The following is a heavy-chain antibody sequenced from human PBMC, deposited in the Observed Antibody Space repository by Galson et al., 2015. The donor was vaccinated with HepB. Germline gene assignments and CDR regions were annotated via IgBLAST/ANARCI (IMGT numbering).Heavy chain of an antibody. J-gene: IGHJ6*02. V-gene: IGHV3-21*01. Sequence: SLRLSCAASGFTFSSYSMNWVRQAPGKGLEWVSSISSSSSYIYYADSVKGRFTISRDNAKNSLYLQMNSLRAEDTAVYYCARAPSGSYPRIKYGMDVWGQGTTVTVSS. CDR3: ARAPSGSYPRIKYGMDV. CDR2: ISSSSSYI. D-gene: IGHD1-26*01. CDR1: GFTFSSYS.